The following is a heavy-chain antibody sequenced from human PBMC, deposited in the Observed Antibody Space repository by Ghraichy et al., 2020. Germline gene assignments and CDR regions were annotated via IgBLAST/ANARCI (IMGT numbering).Heavy chain of an antibody. CDR1: GFIFNNYE. CDR3: VRDSSGFDP. Sequence: GGSLRLSCAASGFIFNNYEMNWVRQAPGKGLEWVAYMTPTGSVIYYADSVKGRFTISRDNGKNSLYLQMNSLRVEDTAVYYCVRDSSGFDPWGQGTLVTVSS. V-gene: IGHV3-48*03. D-gene: IGHD6-19*01. J-gene: IGHJ5*02. CDR2: MTPTGSVI.